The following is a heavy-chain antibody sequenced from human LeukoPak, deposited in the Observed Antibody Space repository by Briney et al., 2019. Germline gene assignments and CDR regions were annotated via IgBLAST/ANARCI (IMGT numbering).Heavy chain of an antibody. CDR3: ATVLLWFGELSTFDP. J-gene: IGHJ5*02. D-gene: IGHD3-10*01. CDR2: FDPEDGET. V-gene: IGHV1-24*01. Sequence: ASVKVSCKVSGYTLTELSMHWVRQAPGKGLEWMGGFDPEDGETIYAQKFQGRVTMTEDTSTDTAYMELSSLRSEDTAVYYCATVLLWFGELSTFDPWGQGTLVTVSS. CDR1: GYTLTELS.